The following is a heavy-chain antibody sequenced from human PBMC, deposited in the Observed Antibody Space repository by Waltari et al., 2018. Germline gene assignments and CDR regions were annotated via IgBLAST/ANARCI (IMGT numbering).Heavy chain of an antibody. J-gene: IGHJ4*02. CDR2: ISPIFGTA. D-gene: IGHD3-10*01. CDR1: GGTFSSYD. V-gene: IGHV1-69*13. CDR3: ATSWGYYGSGSYYH. Sequence: QVQLVQSGAEVKTPGSSVTVSCTASGGTFSSYDISWVRQAPGQGLEWMGGISPIFGTANYAQKFQGRVTITADESTSTAYMELSSLRSEDTAVYYCATSWGYYGSGSYYHWGQGTLVTVSS.